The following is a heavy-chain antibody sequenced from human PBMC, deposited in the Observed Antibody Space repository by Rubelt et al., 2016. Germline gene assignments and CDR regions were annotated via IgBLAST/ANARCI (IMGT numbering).Heavy chain of an antibody. CDR3: AREVPVDGTAFDP. Sequence: QVQLRESGPGLVKPSETLSLTCSVSGGSISTGSYFWNWIRQPPGKGLEWIGYFYSGSTNYKPSLKSRATISVDTAKKLFSLDQGSVTAADTAVYYCAREVPVDGTAFDPWGQGTLVTVSS. D-gene: IGHD6-19*01. J-gene: IGHJ5*02. V-gene: IGHV4-61*01. CDR1: GGSISTGSYF. CDR2: FYSGST.